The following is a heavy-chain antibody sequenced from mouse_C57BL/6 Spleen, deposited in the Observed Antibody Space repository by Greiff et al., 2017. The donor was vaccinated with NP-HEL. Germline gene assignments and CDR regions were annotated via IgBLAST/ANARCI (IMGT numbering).Heavy chain of an antibody. Sequence: EVKVVESGGGLVKPGGSLKLSCAASGFTFSSYAMSWVRQTPEKRLEWVATISDGGSYTYYPDNVKGRFTISRDNAKNNLYLQMSHLKSEDTAMYYCARDNYYVSSPLGYWGQGTTLTVSS. CDR2: ISDGGSYT. CDR3: ARDNYYVSSPLGY. J-gene: IGHJ2*01. CDR1: GFTFSSYA. D-gene: IGHD1-1*01. V-gene: IGHV5-4*01.